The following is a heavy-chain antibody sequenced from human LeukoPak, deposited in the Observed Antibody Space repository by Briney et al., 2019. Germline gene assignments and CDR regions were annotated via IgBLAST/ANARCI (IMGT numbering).Heavy chain of an antibody. Sequence: GGSLRLSCAASGFTFSSYAVSWVRQAPGKGLEWVAVISYDGSNKYYADSVKGRFTISRDNSKNTLYLQMNSLRAEDTAVYYCAIFSVGATSFDYWGQGTLVTVSS. CDR1: GFTFSSYA. CDR2: ISYDGSNK. J-gene: IGHJ4*02. CDR3: AIFSVGATSFDY. V-gene: IGHV3-30-3*01. D-gene: IGHD1-26*01.